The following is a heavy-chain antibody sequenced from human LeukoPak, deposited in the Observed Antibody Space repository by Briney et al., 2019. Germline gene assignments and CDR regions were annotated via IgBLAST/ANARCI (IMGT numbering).Heavy chain of an antibody. CDR2: ISAYNGNT. V-gene: IGHV1-18*01. Sequence: ASVKVSCKASGYTFTCYGISWVRQAPGQGLEWMGWISAYNGNTNYAQKLQGRVTMTRDTSTTTVYMDLSSLRSEDTAVYYCARPLAPVMLNAFDIWGQGTMVTV. D-gene: IGHD2-8*01. J-gene: IGHJ3*02. CDR3: ARPLAPVMLNAFDI. CDR1: GYTFTCYG.